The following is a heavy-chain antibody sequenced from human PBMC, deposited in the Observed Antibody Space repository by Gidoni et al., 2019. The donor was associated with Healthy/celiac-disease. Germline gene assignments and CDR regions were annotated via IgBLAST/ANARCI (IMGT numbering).Heavy chain of an antibody. CDR1: GFTFSSYA. CDR2: ISYDGSNK. Sequence: PASGFTFSSYAMHWVPQAPGKGLEWVAVISYDGSNKYYADSVKGRFTISRDNSKNTLYLQMNGLRAEDTAVYYCAGSTSDDAFDIWGRRTMVTVSS. J-gene: IGHJ3*02. CDR3: AGSTSDDAFDI. V-gene: IGHV3-30*04. D-gene: IGHD4-4*01.